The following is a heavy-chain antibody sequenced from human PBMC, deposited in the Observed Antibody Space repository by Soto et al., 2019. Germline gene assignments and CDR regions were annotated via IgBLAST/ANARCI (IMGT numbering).Heavy chain of an antibody. Sequence: EVQPLESGGGLLQPGGSLRLSCAASGFTFSSYAMSWVRQAPGKGLEWVSAISGSGGSTYYADSVKGRFTISRDKSKDTLYLKKNSLRAEDTAVYYCAKDRYSYDYGLHCFWGQGTLVTVSS. CDR3: AKDRYSYDYGLHCF. CDR1: GFTFSSYA. V-gene: IGHV3-23*01. CDR2: ISGSGGST. D-gene: IGHD5-18*01. J-gene: IGHJ4*02.